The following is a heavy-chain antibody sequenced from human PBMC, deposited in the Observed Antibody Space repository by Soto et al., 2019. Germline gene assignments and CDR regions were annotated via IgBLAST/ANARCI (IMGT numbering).Heavy chain of an antibody. D-gene: IGHD3-10*01. CDR2: ISAHNGNT. CDR3: ATSYGSGYRAFDY. CDR1: GYAFTTYG. J-gene: IGHJ4*02. Sequence: ASVKVSCEGSGYAFTTYGITWVRQAPGQGLEWMGWISAHNGNTNYAQKLQGRVTVTRDTSTSTAYMELRSLRSEDTAFYYCATSYGSGYRAFDYWGQGALVTVSS. V-gene: IGHV1-18*01.